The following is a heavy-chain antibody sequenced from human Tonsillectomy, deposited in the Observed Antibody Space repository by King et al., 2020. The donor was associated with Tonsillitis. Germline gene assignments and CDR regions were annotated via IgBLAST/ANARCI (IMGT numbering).Heavy chain of an antibody. J-gene: IGHJ4*02. Sequence: QLQESGPGLVKPSETLSLTCTVSGGSISSSSYYWGWIRQPPGKGLEWIGSIYYSGSTYYNPSLKSRVTISVDTSKNQFSLKLSSVTAADTAGYYCARRPSRGVGAVVVPAAMRTELPGVSDYWGQGTLVTVSS. CDR3: ARRPSRGVGAVVVPAAMRTELPGVSDY. CDR2: IYYSGST. CDR1: GGSISSSSYY. D-gene: IGHD2-2*01. V-gene: IGHV4-39*07.